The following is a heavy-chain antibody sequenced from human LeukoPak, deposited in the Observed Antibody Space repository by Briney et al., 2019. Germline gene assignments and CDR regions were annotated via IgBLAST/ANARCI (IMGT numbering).Heavy chain of an antibody. Sequence: GGSLRLSCAASGFTFSSYGMHWVRQAPGKGLEWVAVIWYDGSNKYYADSVKGRFTISRDNSKNTLYLQMNSLRAEDTAVYYCAKSTPRYISSWYWAFDIWGQGTMVTVSS. V-gene: IGHV3-33*06. J-gene: IGHJ3*02. CDR3: AKSTPRYISSWYWAFDI. CDR2: IWYDGSNK. CDR1: GFTFSSYG. D-gene: IGHD6-13*01.